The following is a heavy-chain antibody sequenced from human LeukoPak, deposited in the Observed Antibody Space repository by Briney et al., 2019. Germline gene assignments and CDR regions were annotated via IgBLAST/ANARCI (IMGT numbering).Heavy chain of an antibody. CDR1: GGSFSGYY. J-gene: IGHJ4*02. CDR2: INHSGST. V-gene: IGHV4-34*01. CDR3: ARHSPVGIFYFDY. D-gene: IGHD1-26*01. Sequence: PSGTLSLTCAVYGGSFSGYYWSWIRQPPGKGLEWIGEINHSGSTYYNPSLRSRVTISVDTSKNQFSLKLSSVTAADTAVYYCARHSPVGIFYFDYWGQGTLVTVSS.